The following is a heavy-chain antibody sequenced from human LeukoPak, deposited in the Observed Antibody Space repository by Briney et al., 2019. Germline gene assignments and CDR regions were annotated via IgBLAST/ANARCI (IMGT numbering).Heavy chain of an antibody. CDR3: AKDYSGSLKYYYGMDV. CDR2: ISGSGGST. V-gene: IGHV3-23*01. Sequence: GGSLRLSCAASGFTFSSYAMSWVRQAPGKGLEWVSAISGSGGSTYYADSVKGRFTISRDNSKNTLYLQMNSLRAEDTAVYYCAKDYSGSLKYYYGMDVWGQGTTVTVSS. CDR1: GFTFSSYA. D-gene: IGHD1-26*01. J-gene: IGHJ6*02.